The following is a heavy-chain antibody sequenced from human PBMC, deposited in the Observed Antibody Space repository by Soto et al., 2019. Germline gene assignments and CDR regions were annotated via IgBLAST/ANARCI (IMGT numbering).Heavy chain of an antibody. CDR3: ARGSGYYRNFDS. V-gene: IGHV4-31*02. D-gene: IGHD3-3*01. Sequence: QVQLQESGPGLVKPSQTLSLTGFLSVGSITSGGNSWTWIRHQPGKALQWIGYIFDSGSAYYNPSLKSRLTISVDTGKNLFSLELSSVTAADTAVYYCARGSGYYRNFDSWGQGTLVSVSS. J-gene: IGHJ4*02. CDR1: VGSITSGGNS. CDR2: IFDSGSA.